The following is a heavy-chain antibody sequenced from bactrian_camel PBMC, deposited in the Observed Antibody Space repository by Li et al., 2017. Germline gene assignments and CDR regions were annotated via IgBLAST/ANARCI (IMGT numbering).Heavy chain of an antibody. CDR3: AQCLGTTMTLKPYLYKA. V-gene: IGHV3S54*01. CDR2: IYTRDGTA. Sequence: QVQLVESGGGSVQAGGSLRLSCAASGYTAVINYMGWIRQSPGNEREVLAAIYTRDGTAHYADSVKGRFTISQENDKKTVYLRMNNLKPEDTAMYYCAQCLGTTMTLKPYLYKAWGQGTQVTVS. D-gene: IGHD4*01. CDR1: GYTAVINY. J-gene: IGHJ6*01.